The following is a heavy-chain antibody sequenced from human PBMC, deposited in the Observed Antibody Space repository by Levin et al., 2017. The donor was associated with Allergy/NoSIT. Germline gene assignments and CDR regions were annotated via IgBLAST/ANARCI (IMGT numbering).Heavy chain of an antibody. CDR3: IHRAGWLQSMFYFDY. V-gene: IGHV2-5*01. J-gene: IGHJ4*02. Sequence: SGPTLVKPTQTLTLTCTFSGLSLSTSGEGVGWIRQPPGKALEWLALIHWNDDKRYSAYLKSRLTITKDTSKNQVVLTMTNMDPVDTATYYCIHRAGWLQSMFYFDYWGQGTLVTVSS. CDR2: IHWNDDK. D-gene: IGHD5-24*01. CDR1: GLSLSTSGEG.